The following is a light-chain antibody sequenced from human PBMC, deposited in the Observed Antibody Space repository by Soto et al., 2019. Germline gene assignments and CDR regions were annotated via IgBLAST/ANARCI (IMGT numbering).Light chain of an antibody. Sequence: QPVLTQSPSASASLGASVKLTCTLSSGHSSYAIAWHQQQPEKGPRYLMKLNSDGSHSKGDGIPDRFSGSSSGAERYLTISSLQSEDAADYYCQTWGTGIWVFGGGTKLTVL. V-gene: IGLV4-69*01. CDR2: LNSDGSH. J-gene: IGLJ3*02. CDR1: SGHSSYA. CDR3: QTWGTGIWV.